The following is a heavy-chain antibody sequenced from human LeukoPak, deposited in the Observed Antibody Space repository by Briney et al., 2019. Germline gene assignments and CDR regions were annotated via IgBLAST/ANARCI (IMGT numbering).Heavy chain of an antibody. D-gene: IGHD2-2*01. V-gene: IGHV1-2*06. Sequence: GASVKVSCMASGYTFTGYYMHWVRQAPGQGFEWMGRINPNSGDTNYVQKFQGRVTMTRDTSISTAHMELSRLRSVDTAVDYCARANPRYCSSTTCLFDYWGQGTLVTVSS. CDR2: INPNSGDT. CDR1: GYTFTGYY. CDR3: ARANPRYCSSTTCLFDY. J-gene: IGHJ4*02.